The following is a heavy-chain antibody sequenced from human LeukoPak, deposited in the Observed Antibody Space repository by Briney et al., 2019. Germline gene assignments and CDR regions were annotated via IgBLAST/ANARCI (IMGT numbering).Heavy chain of an antibody. J-gene: IGHJ4*02. CDR3: ATVREVTPGIAAAGLDY. D-gene: IGHD6-13*01. V-gene: IGHV1-2*06. CDR1: GYTFTGYY. CDR2: INPNSGGT. Sequence: GASVTVSCKASGYTFTGYYMHWVRQAPGQGLEWMGRINPNSGGTNYAQKFQGRVTMTRDTSISTAYMELSSLRSEDTAVYYCATVREVTPGIAAAGLDYWGQGTLVTVSS.